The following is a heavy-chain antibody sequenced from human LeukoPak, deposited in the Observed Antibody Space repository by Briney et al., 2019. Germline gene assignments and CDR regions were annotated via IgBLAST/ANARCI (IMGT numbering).Heavy chain of an antibody. CDR1: GSRFTSYW. CDR2: IYPGDSDT. D-gene: IGHD1-1*01. Sequence: GESLKISCKGSGSRFTSYWIGWVRQLPGKGLECMGIIYPGDSDTRYSPSFQGQVTISADRSISTAYLQWSSLKASDTAMYYCARHETGPYFDYWGQGTLVTVSS. J-gene: IGHJ4*02. CDR3: ARHETGPYFDY. V-gene: IGHV5-51*01.